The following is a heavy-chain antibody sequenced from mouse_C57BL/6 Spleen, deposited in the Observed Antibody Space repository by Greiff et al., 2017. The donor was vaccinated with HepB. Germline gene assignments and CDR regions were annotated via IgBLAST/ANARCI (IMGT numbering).Heavy chain of an antibody. J-gene: IGHJ4*01. CDR2: INPSSGYT. CDR1: GYTFTSYT. CDR3: AGSSWGAMDY. V-gene: IGHV1-4*01. Sequence: VQLQQSGAELARPGASVKMSCKASGYTFTSYTMHWVKQRPGQGLEWIGYINPSSGYTKYNQKFKDKATVTADKSSSTAYMRLSSLTSEDSAVYYWAGSSWGAMDYWGQGTSVTVSS. D-gene: IGHD4-1*01.